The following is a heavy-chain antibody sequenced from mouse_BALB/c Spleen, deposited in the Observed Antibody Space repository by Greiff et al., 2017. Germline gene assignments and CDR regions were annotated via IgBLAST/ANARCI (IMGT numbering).Heavy chain of an antibody. CDR1: GYAFTSYN. D-gene: IGHD2-1*01. CDR3: ARDYGTPTPSYYYAMDY. V-gene: IGHV1S135*01. Sequence: EVQLQESGPELVKPGASVKVSCKASGYAFTSYNMYWVKQSHGKSLEWIGYIDPYNGGTSYNQKFKGKATLTVDKSSSTAYMHLNSLTSEDSAVYYCARDYGTPTPSYYYAMDYWGQGTSVTVSS. J-gene: IGHJ4*01. CDR2: IDPYNGGT.